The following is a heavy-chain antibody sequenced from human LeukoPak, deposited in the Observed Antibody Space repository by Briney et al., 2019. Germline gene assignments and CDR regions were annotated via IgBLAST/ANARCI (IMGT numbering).Heavy chain of an antibody. V-gene: IGHV3-23*01. CDR2: ISGRDDST. Sequence: GGSLRLSCAASGFRFSTYAMSWVRQAPGKGLEWVSGISGRDDSTYYANSVKGRFTISRDNSKNTLYLQMSGLRAEDTAVYYCAKDRETSSTSPNWYYYWGQGTLVTVSS. CDR1: GFRFSTYA. J-gene: IGHJ4*02. D-gene: IGHD2-2*01. CDR3: AKDRETSSTSPNWYYY.